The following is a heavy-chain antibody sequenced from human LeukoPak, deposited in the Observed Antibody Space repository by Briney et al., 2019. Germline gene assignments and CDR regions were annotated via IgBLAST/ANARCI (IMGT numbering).Heavy chain of an antibody. CDR3: ARAQTYYDFWSGPYYYYGMDV. Sequence: SETLSLTCAVYGGSFSDYYWNWIRQPPGKGLEWIGYIYYSGSTNYNPSLKSRVTISVDTSKNQFSLKLSSVTAADTAVYYCARAQTYYDFWSGPYYYYGMDVWGQGTTVTVSS. D-gene: IGHD3-3*01. J-gene: IGHJ6*02. CDR2: IYYSGST. CDR1: GGSFSDYY. V-gene: IGHV4-59*01.